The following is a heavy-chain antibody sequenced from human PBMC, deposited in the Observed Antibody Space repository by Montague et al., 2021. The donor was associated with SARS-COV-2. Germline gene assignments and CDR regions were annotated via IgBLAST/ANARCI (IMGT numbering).Heavy chain of an antibody. J-gene: IGHJ4*02. CDR2: IESEIVGGTM. Sequence: SLRLSCAASGFTVTDTYMTWVRQAPGKGLEWVGRIESEIVGGTMDYAAPVKDRFTISRDDSRNTLYLQMDSLKTDDTAVYYCTTYASGSPAYWGQGTLVTVSS. CDR1: GFTVTDTY. V-gene: IGHV3-15*04. CDR3: TTYASGSPAY. D-gene: IGHD1-26*01.